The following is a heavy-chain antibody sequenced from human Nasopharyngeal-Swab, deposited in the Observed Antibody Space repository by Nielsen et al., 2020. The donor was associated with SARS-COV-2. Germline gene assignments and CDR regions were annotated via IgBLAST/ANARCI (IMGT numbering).Heavy chain of an antibody. V-gene: IGHV1-69*06. D-gene: IGHD3-3*01. J-gene: IGHJ3*02. CDR3: ARGDTIFGKGSYDAFDI. CDR2: TIPIFGTA. CDR1: GGTFSSYA. Sequence: SVKVSCKASGGTFSSYAISWVRQAPGQGLEWMGGTIPIFGTANYAQKFQGRVTITADKSTSTAYMELSSLRSEDTAVYYCARGDTIFGKGSYDAFDIWGQGTMVTVSS.